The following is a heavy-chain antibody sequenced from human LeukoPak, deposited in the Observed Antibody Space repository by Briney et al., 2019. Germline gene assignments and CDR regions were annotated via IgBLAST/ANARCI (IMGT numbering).Heavy chain of an antibody. J-gene: IGHJ4*02. CDR2: IADDGGVR. D-gene: IGHD3-3*01. CDR1: GITFSRHG. CDR3: AREATWGEWYFDH. V-gene: IGHV3-30*03. Sequence: GRSLRLSCVASGITFSRHGMDCVRQAPGKGVEWVAVIADDGGVRQYADSVKGRFTVSRDNSKSTLYLQMNGLSVEDTAIYYCAREATWGEWYFDHWGQGTPVTVSS.